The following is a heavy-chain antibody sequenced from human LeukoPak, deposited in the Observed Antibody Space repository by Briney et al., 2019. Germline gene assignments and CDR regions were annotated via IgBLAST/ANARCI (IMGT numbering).Heavy chain of an antibody. Sequence: SGPTLVNPTQTLTLTCTFSGFSLSTSGVGVGWIRQPPGKALEWLALIYWNDDKRYSPSLKSRLTITKDTSKNQVVLTMTNMDPVDTXTYYCAHTPXDSSYYDFXSGYYTXWFDPWGXGTLVTVSS. CDR1: GFSLSTSGVG. CDR3: AHTPXDSSYYDFXSGYYTXWFDP. V-gene: IGHV2-5*01. J-gene: IGHJ5*02. CDR2: IYWNDDK. D-gene: IGHD3-3*01.